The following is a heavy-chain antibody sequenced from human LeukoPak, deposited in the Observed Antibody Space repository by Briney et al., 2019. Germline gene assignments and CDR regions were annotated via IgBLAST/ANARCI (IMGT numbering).Heavy chain of an antibody. CDR2: ISAYNGNT. CDR1: GYTFTSYG. D-gene: IGHD6-13*01. J-gene: IGHJ4*02. CDR3: ARPYSSSWPNYFDY. V-gene: IGHV1-18*01. Sequence: GASVKVSCKASGYTFTSYGISWVRQAPGQGLEWMGWISAYNGNTNYAQKLQGRVTTTTDTSTSTAYMELRSLRSDDTAVYYCARPYSSSWPNYFDYWGQGTLVTVSS.